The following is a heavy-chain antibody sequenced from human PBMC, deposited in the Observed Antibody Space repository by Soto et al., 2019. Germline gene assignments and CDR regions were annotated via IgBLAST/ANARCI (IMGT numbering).Heavy chain of an antibody. Sequence: SSETLSLTCTVSGGSISDQYWSWIRQPPGKGLEWIGFIYYTGSTSYNPSHNSRVTMSVDTSKNQFSLKLSSVTAADTAVYYCVRHLRVVAASVFDSWGQGALVTVS. V-gene: IGHV4-59*08. D-gene: IGHD2-2*01. CDR3: VRHLRVVAASVFDS. CDR1: GGSISDQY. J-gene: IGHJ4*02. CDR2: IYYTGST.